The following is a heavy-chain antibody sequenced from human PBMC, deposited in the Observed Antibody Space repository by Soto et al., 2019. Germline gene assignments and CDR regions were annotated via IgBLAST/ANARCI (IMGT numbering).Heavy chain of an antibody. D-gene: IGHD3-9*01. CDR1: GFTFTAFA. Sequence: GGSLRLSCAASGFTFTAFAVHWVRQAPGKGLEWVAVISYDGRQSRYADSVRGRLTLSRDNSKNTVFLQMNSLTTEDTAIYYCAKDRYFASYYFDYCGPGTRVTVSS. J-gene: IGHJ4*02. CDR3: AKDRYFASYYFDY. V-gene: IGHV3-30*04. CDR2: ISYDGRQS.